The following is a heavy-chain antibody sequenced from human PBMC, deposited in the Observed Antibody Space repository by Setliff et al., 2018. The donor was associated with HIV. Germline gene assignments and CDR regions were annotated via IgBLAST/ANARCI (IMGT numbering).Heavy chain of an antibody. CDR2: ISSSDDDT. V-gene: IGHV3-21*01. Sequence: GESLKISCAASGFTFSSYWMSWVRQAPGKGLEWVSSISSSDDDTHYADSLRGRFTVSRDNAKSALYLQMNNLSVDDTAVYYCVRDSAASVWVGASVYYFDFWGQGIQVTVSS. CDR1: GFTFSSYW. J-gene: IGHJ4*02. CDR3: VRDSAASVWVGASVYYFDF. D-gene: IGHD1-26*01.